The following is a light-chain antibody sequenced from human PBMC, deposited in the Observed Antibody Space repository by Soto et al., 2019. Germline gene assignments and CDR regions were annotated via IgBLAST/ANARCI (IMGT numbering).Light chain of an antibody. CDR1: QTSSNF. Sequence: DIEMTQSPSSLSAAVGDRVTITCRASQTSSNFLNWYQQTPGKAPKLLLYGASNLQSGVPSRFSGSGSGTDFTLTISSLQPEDFATYYCQHTYNTPRTFGQGTKVDIK. V-gene: IGKV1-39*01. CDR3: QHTYNTPRT. CDR2: GAS. J-gene: IGKJ1*01.